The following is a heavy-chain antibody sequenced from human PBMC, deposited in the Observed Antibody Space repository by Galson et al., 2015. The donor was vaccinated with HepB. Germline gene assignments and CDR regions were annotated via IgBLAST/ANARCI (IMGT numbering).Heavy chain of an antibody. CDR2: IYPGDSDT. J-gene: IGHJ4*02. CDR1: GYNFADYW. Sequence: QSGAEVKKPGESLKVSCKGSGYNFADYWIGWVRQMPGKGLEWMGIIYPGDSDTRYSPSFQGQATISADKSISTAYLQWNSLKASDTAMYYCAGTSLPQAPPVYWGQGTLVTVSS. CDR3: AGTSLPQAPPVY. V-gene: IGHV5-51*03.